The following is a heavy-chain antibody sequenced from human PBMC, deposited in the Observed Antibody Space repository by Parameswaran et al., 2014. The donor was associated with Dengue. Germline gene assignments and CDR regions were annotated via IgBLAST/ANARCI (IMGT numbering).Heavy chain of an antibody. CDR2: SITWEH. Sequence: SETLSLTCTVSGGSVSSGSYYWSWIRQPPGRDWSGLGISITWEHQLQPSLKSRVTISVDTSKNQFSLKLSSVTAADTAVYYCARAGITMVRGVIVFDYWGQGTLVTVSS. V-gene: IGHV4-61*01. CDR1: GGSVSSGSYY. D-gene: IGHD3-10*01. J-gene: IGHJ4*02. CDR3: ARAGITMVRGVIVFDY.